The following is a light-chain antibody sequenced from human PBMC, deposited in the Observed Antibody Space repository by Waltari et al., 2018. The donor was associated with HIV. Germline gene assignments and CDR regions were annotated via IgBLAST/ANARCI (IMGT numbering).Light chain of an antibody. V-gene: IGLV2-14*01. CDR2: EVT. Sequence: QSALTQPASVSGSPGQSITISCTGTSSDVGGYNYVSWYQQHPGKAPKLMIYEVTKRPSGVPCRFSGSKSGNTASLTISGLQASDEAAYYCNSYTRSSTLGVFGGGTKLTVL. CDR1: SSDVGGYNY. J-gene: IGLJ2*01. CDR3: NSYTRSSTLGV.